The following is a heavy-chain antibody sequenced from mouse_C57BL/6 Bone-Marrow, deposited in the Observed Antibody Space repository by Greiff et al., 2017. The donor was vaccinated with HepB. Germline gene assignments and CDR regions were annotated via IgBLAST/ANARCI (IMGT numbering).Heavy chain of an antibody. D-gene: IGHD2-2*01. V-gene: IGHV1-26*01. J-gene: IGHJ2*01. Sequence: EVQLQESGPELVKPGASVKISCKASGYTFTDYYMNWVKQSHGKSLEWIGDINPNNGGTSYNQKFKGKATLTVDKSSSTAYMELRSLTSEDSAVYYCARDLWLRRPKDYWGQGTTLTVSS. CDR2: INPNNGGT. CDR1: GYTFTDYY. CDR3: ARDLWLRRPKDY.